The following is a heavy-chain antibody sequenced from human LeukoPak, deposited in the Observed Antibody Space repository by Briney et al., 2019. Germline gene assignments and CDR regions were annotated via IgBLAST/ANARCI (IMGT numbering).Heavy chain of an antibody. J-gene: IGHJ4*02. Sequence: PSETLSLTCAVSSGSIFSSNWWSWVRQAPGKGLEWVPSISSSSGYIYYSDSVKGRFTISRDNAKSSLYLQMNSLRAEDTAVYYCARDRGDYGDPYDLDYWGQGTLVTVSS. V-gene: IGHV3-21*01. CDR1: SGSIFSSNW. CDR2: ISSSSGYI. CDR3: ARDRGDYGDPYDLDY. D-gene: IGHD4-17*01.